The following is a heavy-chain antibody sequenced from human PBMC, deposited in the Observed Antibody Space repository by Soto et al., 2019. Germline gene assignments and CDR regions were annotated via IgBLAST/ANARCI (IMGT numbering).Heavy chain of an antibody. J-gene: IGHJ4*02. CDR2: IWYDGNDK. CDR3: ARMDYYDSSGYFAY. V-gene: IGHV3-33*01. D-gene: IGHD3-22*01. Sequence: GGSLRLSCAASGFNFNNFGMHWVRQAPGKGLEWVAVIWYDGNDKYYADSVKGRFAISRDNAKNSLYLQMNSLRDEDTAVYYCARMDYYDSSGYFAYWGQGTLVTVSS. CDR1: GFNFNNFG.